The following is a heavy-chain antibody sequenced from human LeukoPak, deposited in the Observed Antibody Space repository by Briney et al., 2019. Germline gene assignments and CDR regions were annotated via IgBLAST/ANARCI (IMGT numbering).Heavy chain of an antibody. CDR2: ISSSSSTI. CDR3: ARDRGSYLRYFDWLLHHDAFDI. Sequence: RAGGSLRLSCAASGFTFSSYSMNWVRQAPGKGLEWVSYISSSSSTIYYADSVKGRFTISRDNAKNSLYLQMNSLRDEDTAVYYCARDRGSYLRYFDWLLHHDAFDIWGQGTMVTVSS. V-gene: IGHV3-48*02. CDR1: GFTFSSYS. J-gene: IGHJ3*02. D-gene: IGHD3-9*01.